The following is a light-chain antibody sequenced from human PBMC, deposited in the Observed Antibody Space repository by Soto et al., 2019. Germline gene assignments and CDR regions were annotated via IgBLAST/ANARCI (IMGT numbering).Light chain of an antibody. Sequence: EIVLTQSPGTLSLSPGERATLSCRASQSVSSSYLAWYQQKPGQAPRLLIYGASSRATGIPDRFSGSGSGTDFTLTISRLEPEDFAVYYCQQYGNSRTLGQGTKVEIK. CDR2: GAS. CDR1: QSVSSSY. V-gene: IGKV3-20*01. CDR3: QQYGNSRT. J-gene: IGKJ1*01.